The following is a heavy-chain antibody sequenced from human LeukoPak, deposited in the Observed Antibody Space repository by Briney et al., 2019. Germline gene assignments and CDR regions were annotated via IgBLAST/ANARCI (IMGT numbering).Heavy chain of an antibody. D-gene: IGHD3-10*01. V-gene: IGHV3-23*01. CDR1: GSTFSSYA. CDR3: ARGGGLLWLGEFPNYFDT. Sequence: GGSLRLSCAASGSTFSSYAMSWVRQAPGKGLEYVSTISAGGGSTFYADSMKGRSTISRDNSRSTVYLQMNSLRVEDTAVYYCARGGGLLWLGEFPNYFDTWGQGTLVTVSS. J-gene: IGHJ5*02. CDR2: ISAGGGST.